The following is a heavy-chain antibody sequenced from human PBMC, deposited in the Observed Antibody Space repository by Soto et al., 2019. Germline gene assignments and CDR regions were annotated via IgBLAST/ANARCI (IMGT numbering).Heavy chain of an antibody. CDR1: GLTVSGKKY. Sequence: DVQLVESGGGLMQPGESLRLSCAASGLTVSGKKYVAWVRQAPGKGLEWVSALYDVDGSFYADSVKCRFTTSRDSSKTTVYLQMNGLRPDDTAVYYCATWHEREHAYDVWGQGTTVTVAS. CDR3: ATWHEREHAYDV. CDR2: LYDVDGS. J-gene: IGHJ3*01. D-gene: IGHD1-1*01. V-gene: IGHV3-53*01.